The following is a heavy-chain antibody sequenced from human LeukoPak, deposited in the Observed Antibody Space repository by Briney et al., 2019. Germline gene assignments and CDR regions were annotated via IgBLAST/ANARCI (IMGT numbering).Heavy chain of an antibody. CDR2: ISWNGGSM. D-gene: IGHD3-10*01. J-gene: IGHJ3*02. CDR3: AKDSYGGSGSYYLYSFDM. Sequence: GGSLRLSCAASGFTFDDYAMHWVRQPPGKGLEWVSGISWNGGSMGYADSVKGRFTVSRDNAKNSLYLQMSSLRVEDTAFYYCAKDSYGGSGSYYLYSFDMWGQGTMVTVSS. V-gene: IGHV3-9*01. CDR1: GFTFDDYA.